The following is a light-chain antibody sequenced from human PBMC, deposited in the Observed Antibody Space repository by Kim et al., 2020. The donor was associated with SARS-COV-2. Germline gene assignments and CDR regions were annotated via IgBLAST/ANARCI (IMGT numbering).Light chain of an antibody. CDR1: QSISSTY. V-gene: IGKV3-20*01. CDR3: QQYGSSPIT. Sequence: EIVLTQSPGTLSLSPGERATLSCRASQSISSTYLAWYQQKPDQAPRLLIYGASSRAPGIPDRFSGSGSGTDFTLTVSRLEPKDFAVYYCQQYGSSPITFGQGTRQEIK. J-gene: IGKJ5*01. CDR2: GAS.